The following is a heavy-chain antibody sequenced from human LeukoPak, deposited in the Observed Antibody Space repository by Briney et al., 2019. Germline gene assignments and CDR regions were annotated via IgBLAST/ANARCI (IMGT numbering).Heavy chain of an antibody. CDR2: IYTSGST. D-gene: IGHD3-16*02. CDR1: GGSISSGSYY. CDR3: ARDPGVTWFDP. V-gene: IGHV4-61*02. J-gene: IGHJ5*02. Sequence: SQTLSLTCTVSGGSISSGSYYWSWIRQPAGKGLEWIGRIYTSGSTNYNPSLKSRVTISVDTSKNQFSLKLSSVTAADTAVYYCARDPGVTWFDPWGQGTLVTVSS.